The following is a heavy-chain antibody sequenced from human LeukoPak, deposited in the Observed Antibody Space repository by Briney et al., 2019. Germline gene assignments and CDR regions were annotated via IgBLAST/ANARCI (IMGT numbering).Heavy chain of an antibody. Sequence: GRSLRLSCAASGFTFSSYGMHWVRQAPGKGLEWVAVIWYNGSNKYYADSVKGRFTISRDNSKNTLYLQMNSLRAEDTAVYYCARAGGSSWYRWFDPWGQGTLVTVSS. CDR3: ARAGGSSWYRWFDP. CDR1: GFTFSSYG. V-gene: IGHV3-33*01. CDR2: IWYNGSNK. J-gene: IGHJ5*02. D-gene: IGHD6-13*01.